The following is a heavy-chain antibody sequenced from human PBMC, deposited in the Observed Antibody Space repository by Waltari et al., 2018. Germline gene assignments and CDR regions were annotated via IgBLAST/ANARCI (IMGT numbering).Heavy chain of an antibody. CDR1: GFTFSSSW. Sequence: EVQVVESGGGLVQPGVSLRLSCAASGFTFSSSWMTWVRQAPGKGLEWVANIKKDGSETYYVDAVKGRVTISRDNTKNSLYLQMGSLRAEDTAVYYCAIGGVETSWYWRYWGQGTLVTVSS. D-gene: IGHD6-13*01. CDR3: AIGGVETSWYWRY. J-gene: IGHJ4*02. CDR2: IKKDGSET. V-gene: IGHV3-7*01.